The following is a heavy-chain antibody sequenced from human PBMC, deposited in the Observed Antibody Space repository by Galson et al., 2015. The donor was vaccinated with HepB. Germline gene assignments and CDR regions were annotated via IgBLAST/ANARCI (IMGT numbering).Heavy chain of an antibody. CDR2: IVGSGGLS. CDR3: ARSVPAATNWFDP. CDR1: GFTFSNFA. J-gene: IGHJ5*02. Sequence: SLRLSCAASGFTFSNFAMNWVRQAPGKGLEWVSTIVGSGGLSFYADSVKGRFTISRDNSKNTLYLRLNSLRVEDTAVYYCARSVPAATNWFDPWGQGTLVTVSS. V-gene: IGHV3-23*01. D-gene: IGHD2-15*01.